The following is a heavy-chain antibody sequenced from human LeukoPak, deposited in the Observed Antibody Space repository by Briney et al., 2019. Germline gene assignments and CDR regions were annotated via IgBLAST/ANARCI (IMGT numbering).Heavy chain of an antibody. CDR1: GVSISSYS. CDR3: ARWDDSDWGFGN. D-gene: IGHD6-19*01. V-gene: IGHV4-59*08. CDR2: FSNRGTT. Sequence: SETLSLTCIVSGVSISSYSWNWIRQSPGKGLEWVGYFSNRGTTSYNPSLNSRVTISVDTSKNQLSLKLTSVTDADTAVYYCARWDDSDWGFGNWGPGTLVTVSS. J-gene: IGHJ4*02.